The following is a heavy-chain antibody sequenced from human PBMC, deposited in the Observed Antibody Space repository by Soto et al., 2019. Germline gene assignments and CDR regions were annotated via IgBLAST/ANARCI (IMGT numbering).Heavy chain of an antibody. D-gene: IGHD3-10*01. Sequence: GGSLRLSCAASGFTFDDYAMHWVRQTPGKGLEWVSGISWSSGSIGYADSVKGRFTISRDNARNSLYLQMNSLRAEDTALYYCAKDISQYYYGSGSPFDYWGQGTLVTVSS. V-gene: IGHV3-9*01. CDR3: AKDISQYYYGSGSPFDY. J-gene: IGHJ4*02. CDR1: GFTFDDYA. CDR2: ISWSSGSI.